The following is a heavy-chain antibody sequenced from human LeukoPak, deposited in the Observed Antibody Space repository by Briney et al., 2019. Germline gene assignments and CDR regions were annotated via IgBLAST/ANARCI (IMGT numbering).Heavy chain of an antibody. J-gene: IGHJ5*02. V-gene: IGHV4-59*08. CDR2: IYYSGST. D-gene: IGHD3-16*02. CDR1: GGSISSYY. CDR3: ARRMEWGSYRPSLWFDP. Sequence: SETLSFTCTVSGGSISSYYWSWIRQPPGKGLEWIGDIYYSGSTNYNPSLKSRVTISVETSKNQFSLKLSTVTAADTAVYYCARRMEWGSYRPSLWFDPWGQGTLVTVSS.